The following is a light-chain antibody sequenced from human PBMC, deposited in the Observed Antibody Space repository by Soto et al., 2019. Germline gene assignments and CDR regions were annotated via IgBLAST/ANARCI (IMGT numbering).Light chain of an antibody. Sequence: DIQMTQSPSSLSASVGDRVTITCRAGQSISSYLNWYQQKPGKAPKLLIYAASSLQSGVPSRFSGSGSGTDFTLTISSLQPEDFATYYCQQSYSTWETFGQGTKVDIK. CDR2: AAS. CDR1: QSISSY. CDR3: QQSYSTWET. V-gene: IGKV1-39*01. J-gene: IGKJ1*01.